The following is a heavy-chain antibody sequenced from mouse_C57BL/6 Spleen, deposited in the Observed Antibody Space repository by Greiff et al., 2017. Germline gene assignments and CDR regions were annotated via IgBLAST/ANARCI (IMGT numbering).Heavy chain of an antibody. CDR3: ARSETGTSAFDV. D-gene: IGHD4-1*01. Sequence: QVQLQQSGAELMKPGASVKLYCKATGYTFTGYWLGWGKQGPGPGLEWIGEGLPGSGGTNYNEQFKGKATFTADTSSNTAYMQLSSLTTEDSAIYYRARSETGTSAFDVWGTGTTVTVSS. J-gene: IGHJ1*03. V-gene: IGHV1-9*01. CDR2: GLPGSGGT. CDR1: GYTFTGYW.